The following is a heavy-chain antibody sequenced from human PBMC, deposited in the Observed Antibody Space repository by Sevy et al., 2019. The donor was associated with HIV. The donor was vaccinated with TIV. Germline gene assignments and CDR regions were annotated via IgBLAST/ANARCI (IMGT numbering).Heavy chain of an antibody. J-gene: IGHJ4*02. D-gene: IGHD3-10*01. CDR3: ARQYYGSGSYYICFSDY. V-gene: IGHV5-51*01. Sequence: GESLKISCKGSGYRFTSYWIGWVRQMPGKGLEWMGIIYPGDFDTRYNPSFQGQVTISVDKSINTAYLQWGSLKASDTAMYYCARQYYGSGSYYICFSDYWGQGTLVTVSS. CDR1: GYRFTSYW. CDR2: IYPGDFDT.